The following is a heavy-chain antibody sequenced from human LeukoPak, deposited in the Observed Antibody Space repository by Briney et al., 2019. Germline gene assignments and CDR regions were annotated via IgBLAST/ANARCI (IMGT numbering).Heavy chain of an antibody. CDR3: ARVYDSSGYYYDSRGGGSDY. CDR1: GYTFTSYD. V-gene: IGHV1-8*01. CDR2: MNPNSGNT. J-gene: IGHJ4*02. Sequence: GASVTVSCKASGYTFTSYDINWVRQAPGQGLEWMGWMNPNSGNTGYAQKFQGRVTMTRNTSISTAYMELSSLRSEDTAVYYCARVYDSSGYYYDSRGGGSDYWGQGTLVTVSS. D-gene: IGHD3-22*01.